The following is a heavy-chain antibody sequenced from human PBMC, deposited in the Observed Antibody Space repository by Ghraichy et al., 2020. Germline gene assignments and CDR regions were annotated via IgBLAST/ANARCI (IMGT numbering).Heavy chain of an antibody. D-gene: IGHD3-22*01. CDR1: GGSISSSNW. CDR2: IYHSGST. J-gene: IGHJ6*02. V-gene: IGHV4-4*02. Sequence: SETLSLTCAVSGGSISSSNWWSWVRQPPGKGLEWIGEIYHSGSTNYNPSLKSRVTISVDKSKNQFSLKLSSVTAADTAVYYCARASLLPASITMIVVVSRAWKYYYGMDVWGQGTTVTVSS. CDR3: ARASLLPASITMIVVVSRAWKYYYGMDV.